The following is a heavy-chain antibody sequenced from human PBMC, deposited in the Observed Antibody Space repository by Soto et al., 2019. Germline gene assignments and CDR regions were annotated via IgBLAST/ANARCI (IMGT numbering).Heavy chain of an antibody. D-gene: IGHD3-22*01. V-gene: IGHV3-33*01. J-gene: IGHJ6*02. Sequence: QVQLVESGGGVVQPGRSLRLSCAASGFTFSSYGMHWVRQAPGKGLEWVAVIWYDGSNKYYADSVKGRFTISRDNSKNTLYLQMNSLRAEDTAVYYCARAYDSSGSYDYGMDVWGQGTTVTVSS. CDR1: GFTFSSYG. CDR2: IWYDGSNK. CDR3: ARAYDSSGSYDYGMDV.